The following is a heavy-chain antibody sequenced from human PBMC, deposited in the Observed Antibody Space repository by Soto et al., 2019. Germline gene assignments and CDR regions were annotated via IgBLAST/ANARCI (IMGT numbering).Heavy chain of an antibody. CDR3: AKDYCSSTSCPRRRYYYYYYGLDV. V-gene: IGHV3-66*01. CDR1: GFTFSSDW. CDR2: IYSGGST. J-gene: IGHJ6*02. Sequence: SGGSLRLSCAASGFTFSSDWMHWVRQAPGKGLVWVSVIYSGGSTYYADSVKGRFTISRDNSKNTLYLQMNSLRAEDTAVYYCAKDYCSSTSCPRRRYYYYYYGLDVWGPGTTVTVSS. D-gene: IGHD2-2*01.